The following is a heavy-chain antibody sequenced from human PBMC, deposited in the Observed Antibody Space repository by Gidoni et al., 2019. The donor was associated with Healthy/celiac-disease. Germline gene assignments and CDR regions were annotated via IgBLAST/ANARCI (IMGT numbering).Heavy chain of an antibody. Sequence: QVQLQPWGAGLLKPSATLSLTCAVHGGSFSGYYWSWIRQPPGKGLEWSGEINHSGSTNYNPSLKSRVTISVDTSKNQFSLKLSSVTAADTAVYYCATESLRIAAASTDKRGWFDPWGQGTLVTVSS. D-gene: IGHD6-13*01. CDR2: INHSGST. J-gene: IGHJ5*02. CDR3: ATESLRIAAASTDKRGWFDP. CDR1: GGSFSGYY. V-gene: IGHV4-34*01.